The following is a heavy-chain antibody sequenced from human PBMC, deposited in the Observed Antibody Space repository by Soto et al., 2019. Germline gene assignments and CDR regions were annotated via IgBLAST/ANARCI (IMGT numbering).Heavy chain of an antibody. CDR1: GFTFSSYG. CDR2: IWYDGSNK. D-gene: IGHD3-22*01. CDR3: ARDYDSSGYPRYYFDY. J-gene: IGHJ4*02. V-gene: IGHV3-33*01. Sequence: GGSLRLSCAASGFTFSSYGMHWVRQAPGKGLEWVAVIWYDGSNKYYADSVKGRFTISRDNSKNTLYLQMNSLRAEDTAVYYCARDYDSSGYPRYYFDYWGQGA.